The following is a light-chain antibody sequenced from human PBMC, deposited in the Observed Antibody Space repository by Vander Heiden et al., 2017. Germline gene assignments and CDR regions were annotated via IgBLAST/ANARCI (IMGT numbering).Light chain of an antibody. CDR2: AAS. CDR1: QSISSY. CDR3: QQSYSTPPSWT. Sequence: DIQMTQSPSSLSASVGDRVTITCRASQSISSYLNWYQQKPGKAPKLLIYAASSLQSGGAARCSGSGSGTDFTLTISSLQPEDFATYYCQQSYSTPPSWTFGQGTKVEIK. J-gene: IGKJ1*01. V-gene: IGKV1-39*01.